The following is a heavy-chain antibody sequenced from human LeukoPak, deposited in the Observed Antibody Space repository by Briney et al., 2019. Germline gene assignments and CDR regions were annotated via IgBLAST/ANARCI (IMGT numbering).Heavy chain of an antibody. CDR2: ASNIGST. CDR3: TRQSRHTIDY. Sequence: SETLSLTCTVSGASIRSYFWTWIRQSPGKGLEWIGYASNIGSTSYNPSPKSRVTISVDTSKNQFSLKLSSVTAADTAVYSCTRQSRHTIDYWGQGTLVTVSS. V-gene: IGHV4-59*08. CDR1: GASIRSYF. J-gene: IGHJ4*02. D-gene: IGHD2-2*01.